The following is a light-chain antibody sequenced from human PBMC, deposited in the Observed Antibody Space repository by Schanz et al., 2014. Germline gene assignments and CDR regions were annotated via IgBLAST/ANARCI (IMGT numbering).Light chain of an antibody. CDR2: GAS. CDR1: QSVSSSY. V-gene: IGKV3-20*01. J-gene: IGKJ4*01. CDR3: QQYGSSLGV. Sequence: ENVLTQSPGTLSLSPGERATLSCRASQSVSSSYLAWYQQKPGQAPRLLIYGASNRVTGIPDRFSGSGSGTDFTLTISRLEPEDFAVYYCQQYGSSLGVFGGGTKVEIK.